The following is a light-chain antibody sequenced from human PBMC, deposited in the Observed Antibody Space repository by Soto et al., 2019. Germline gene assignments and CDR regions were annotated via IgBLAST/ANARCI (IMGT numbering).Light chain of an antibody. V-gene: IGKV1-27*01. CDR1: QGISNF. Sequence: DIQMTQSPSSLSASVGDRVTITCRASQGISNFLAWYQQKPGKVPKLLIYGSSTLRSGVPSRFSGSGSGTDFTLTISSLQPEDVATYYCQKYDSDPRTFGQGTKVEIK. CDR2: GSS. CDR3: QKYDSDPRT. J-gene: IGKJ1*01.